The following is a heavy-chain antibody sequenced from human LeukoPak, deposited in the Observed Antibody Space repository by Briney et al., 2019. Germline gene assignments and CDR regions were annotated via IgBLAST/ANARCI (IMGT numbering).Heavy chain of an antibody. CDR2: VYYSGGT. CDR1: GGSISTYY. D-gene: IGHD3-22*01. V-gene: IGHV4-59*01. J-gene: IGHJ4*02. CDR3: ARESSGYNYFDS. Sequence: PSETLSLTCSVSGGSISTYYWTWIRQPPGKGLEWIGYVYYSGGTNYNPSLKGRVTISVDTSNSQFSLKLNSVTAADTAVYYCARESSGYNYFDSWGQGTLVTVSS.